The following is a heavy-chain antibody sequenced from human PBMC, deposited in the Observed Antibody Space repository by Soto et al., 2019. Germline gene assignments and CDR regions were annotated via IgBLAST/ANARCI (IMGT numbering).Heavy chain of an antibody. D-gene: IGHD2-2*01. CDR3: AKDTALGYCSSTSCLSDY. Sequence: EVQLLESGGGLVQPGGSPRLSCAASGFTFSSYAMSWVRQAPGKGLEWVSAISGSGGSTYYADSVKGRFTISRDNSKNTLYLQMNSLRAEDTAVYYCAKDTALGYCSSTSCLSDYWGQGTLVTVSS. CDR2: ISGSGGST. J-gene: IGHJ4*02. V-gene: IGHV3-23*01. CDR1: GFTFSSYA.